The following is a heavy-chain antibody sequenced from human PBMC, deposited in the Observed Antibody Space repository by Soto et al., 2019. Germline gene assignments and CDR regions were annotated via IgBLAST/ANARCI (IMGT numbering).Heavy chain of an antibody. J-gene: IGHJ6*02. CDR3: ARVGYCSGGSCYGYYYYYGMDV. V-gene: IGHV4-31*03. Sequence: VHLQESGPGLVKPSQTLSLSCTVSGGSISSGGYYWSWIRQHPGRGLEWIGYIYYSGSIYYNPSLKCRVTISVDTSKIQFSLDLSSVTAADTAVYYCARVGYCSGGSCYGYYYYYGMDVWGQGTTVTVSS. D-gene: IGHD2-15*01. CDR1: GGSISSGGYY. CDR2: IYYSGSI.